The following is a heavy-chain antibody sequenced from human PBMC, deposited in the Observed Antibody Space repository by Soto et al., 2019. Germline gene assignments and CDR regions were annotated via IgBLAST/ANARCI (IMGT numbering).Heavy chain of an antibody. CDR1: GYTFTNYA. V-gene: IGHV1-3*01. Sequence: ASVKVSFKAAGYTFTNYAMHWVRQAPGQSLEWMGWINGGNGNTKYSEKIQGRVTITRDTSATTAYMELSSLRSEDTAVYYCASGMVDAFQIWGQGTMVTVSS. CDR2: INGGNGNT. CDR3: ASGMVDAFQI. J-gene: IGHJ3*02. D-gene: IGHD1-26*01.